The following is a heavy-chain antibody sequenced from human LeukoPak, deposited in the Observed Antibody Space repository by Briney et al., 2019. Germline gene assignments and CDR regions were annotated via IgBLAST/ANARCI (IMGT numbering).Heavy chain of an antibody. V-gene: IGHV3-21*01. J-gene: IGHJ4*02. Sequence: GGSLRLSCAASGFTFDDYAMHWVRQAPGKGLEWVSSISSSSSYIYYADSVKGRFTISRDNAKNSLYLQMNSLRAEDTAVYYCARDRSYFDYWGQGTLVTVSS. CDR3: ARDRSYFDY. CDR1: GFTFDDYA. CDR2: ISSSSSYI.